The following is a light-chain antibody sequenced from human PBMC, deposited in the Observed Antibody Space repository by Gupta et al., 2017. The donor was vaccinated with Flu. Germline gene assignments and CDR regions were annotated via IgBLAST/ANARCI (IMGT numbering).Light chain of an antibody. J-gene: IGKJ5*01. Sequence: DIVMTQTPLSSPVTLGQPASISCRSSQSLVHSDGHTYLSWLQQRPGQPPRLLIYKSSNRFSGVPDRFSGSGAGTDFTLKISRVEAEDVGVYYCRQSTQFPLTFGQGTRLEIK. CDR3: RQSTQFPLT. CDR1: QSLVHSDGHTY. V-gene: IGKV2-24*01. CDR2: KSS.